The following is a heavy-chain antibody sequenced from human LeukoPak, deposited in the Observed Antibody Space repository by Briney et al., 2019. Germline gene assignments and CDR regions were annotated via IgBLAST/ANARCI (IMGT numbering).Heavy chain of an antibody. V-gene: IGHV1-18*01. J-gene: IGHJ4*02. D-gene: IGHD3-9*01. CDR1: GYNFISFG. Sequence: ASVKVSCKTSGYNFISFGLSWVRQAPGQGFEWMGWISPYNGDTNYAQKFQGRVTMTKDTSTSTAYMELMSLRSDDTAVYYCAREPGTPTTGRNSGNFDYWGRGTLVTVSS. CDR3: AREPGTPTTGRNSGNFDY. CDR2: ISPYNGDT.